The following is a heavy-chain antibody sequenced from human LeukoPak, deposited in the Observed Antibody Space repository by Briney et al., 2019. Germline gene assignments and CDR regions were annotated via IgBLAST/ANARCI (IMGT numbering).Heavy chain of an antibody. V-gene: IGHV1-24*01. Sequence: ASVKVSCKASGGTFSSYAISWVRQAPGKGLEWMGGFDPEDGETIYAQKFQGRVAMTEDTSTDTAYMELSSLRSDDTAVYYCARGLTYCGGDCYGYWGQGTLVTVSS. J-gene: IGHJ4*02. CDR2: FDPEDGET. CDR1: GGTFSSYA. D-gene: IGHD2-21*01. CDR3: ARGLTYCGGDCYGY.